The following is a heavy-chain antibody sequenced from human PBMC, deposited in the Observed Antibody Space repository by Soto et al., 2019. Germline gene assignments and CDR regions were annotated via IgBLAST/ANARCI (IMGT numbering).Heavy chain of an antibody. CDR3: ARSTPHYYDSSGYYKHYYYGMDV. CDR2: IYYSGST. V-gene: IGHV4-31*03. J-gene: IGHJ6*02. Sequence: SETLSLTCTVSGGSISSGGYYWSWIRQHPGKGLEWIGYIYYSGSTYYNPSLKSRVTISVDTPKNQFSLKLSSVTAADTAVYYCARSTPHYYDSSGYYKHYYYGMDVWGQGTTVTVSS. D-gene: IGHD3-22*01. CDR1: GGSISSGGYY.